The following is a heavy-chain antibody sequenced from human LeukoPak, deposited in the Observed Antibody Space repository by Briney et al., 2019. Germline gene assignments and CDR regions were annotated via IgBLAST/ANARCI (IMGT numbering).Heavy chain of an antibody. Sequence: PGGSLRLSCAASGFTFSIYAMSWVRQAPGKGPEWVSGISGSSSSTYFSGSVKGRFTISRDNSKNTLSLQVNSLRAEDTAVYYCAKGGGIAAPGGDFDYWGQGTLVTVSS. CDR3: AKGGGIAAPGGDFDY. CDR1: GFTFSIYA. D-gene: IGHD6-13*01. V-gene: IGHV3-23*01. J-gene: IGHJ4*02. CDR2: ISGSSSST.